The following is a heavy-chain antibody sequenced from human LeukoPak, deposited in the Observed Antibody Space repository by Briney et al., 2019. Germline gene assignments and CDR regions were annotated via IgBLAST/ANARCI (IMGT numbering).Heavy chain of an antibody. D-gene: IGHD3-10*01. Sequence: SETLSLTCTVSGGSISSYYWSWIRQPPGKGLEWIGYIYYSGSTNYNPSLKSRVTISVDTSKNQFSLKLSSVTAADTAVYYCARVLGGLWFGEFKNWFDPWGPGNPGHRLL. CDR1: GGSISSYY. CDR3: ARVLGGLWFGEFKNWFDP. CDR2: IYYSGST. J-gene: IGHJ5*02. V-gene: IGHV4-59*01.